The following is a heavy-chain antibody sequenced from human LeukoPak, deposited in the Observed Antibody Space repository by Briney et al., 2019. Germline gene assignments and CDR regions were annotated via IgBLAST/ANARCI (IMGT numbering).Heavy chain of an antibody. CDR3: AKDHALGSWYPYYFDY. V-gene: IGHV3-7*03. CDR2: MKGDGSEI. Sequence: QTGGSLRLSCVASGFTFKIYWMMWARQAPGKGLEWVANMKGDGSEIHYADSVKGRFTISRDNSKNTLYLQMNSLRAEDTAVYYCAKDHALGSWYPYYFDYWGQGTLVTVSS. J-gene: IGHJ4*02. D-gene: IGHD6-13*01. CDR1: GFTFKIYW.